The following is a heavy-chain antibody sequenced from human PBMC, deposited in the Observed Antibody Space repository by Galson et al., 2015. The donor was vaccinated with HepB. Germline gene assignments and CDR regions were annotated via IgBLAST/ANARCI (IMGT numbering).Heavy chain of an antibody. D-gene: IGHD3-3*01. CDR1: GFTFGDYA. V-gene: IGHV3-49*03. CDR3: TRVIDGRYDFWSGYYWGYYYYYMDV. J-gene: IGHJ6*03. Sequence: SLRLSCAASGFTFGDYAMSWFRQAPGKGLEWVGFIRSKAYGGTTEYAASVKGRFTISRDDSKSIAYLQMNSLKTEDTAVYYCTRVIDGRYDFWSGYYWGYYYYYMDVWGKGTTVTVSS. CDR2: IRSKAYGGTT.